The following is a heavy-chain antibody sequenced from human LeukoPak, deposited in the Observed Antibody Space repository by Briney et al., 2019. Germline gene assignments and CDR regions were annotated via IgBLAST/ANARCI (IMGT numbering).Heavy chain of an antibody. V-gene: IGHV1-69*04. CDR2: SIPILGIA. CDR3: ARGRVSDRYGDYAGNWFDP. Sequence: SVNVSCNASVLTFASYATSWLGRAPGQGLEWRGRSIPILGIASYAQKFQGRVTTTADKTTSTAYMELSRLRSEDTAVSYCARGRVSDRYGDYAGNWFDPWGEGNLLTVSS. CDR1: VLTFASYA. D-gene: IGHD5-12*01. J-gene: IGHJ5*02.